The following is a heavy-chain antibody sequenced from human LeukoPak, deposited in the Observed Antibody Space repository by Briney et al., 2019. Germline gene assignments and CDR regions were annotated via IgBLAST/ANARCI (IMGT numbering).Heavy chain of an antibody. CDR1: GFTFSTYW. V-gene: IGHV3-7*03. Sequence: GGSLRLSCAASGFTFSTYWMSWVRQAPGKGLEWVANIKEDGSEKYYVDSVKGRFTISRDNAKNTLYLQMNSLRAEDTAVYYCAKDLGYYGSGSYYYPPPLDYWGQGTLVTVSS. J-gene: IGHJ4*02. D-gene: IGHD3-10*01. CDR2: IKEDGSEK. CDR3: AKDLGYYGSGSYYYPPPLDY.